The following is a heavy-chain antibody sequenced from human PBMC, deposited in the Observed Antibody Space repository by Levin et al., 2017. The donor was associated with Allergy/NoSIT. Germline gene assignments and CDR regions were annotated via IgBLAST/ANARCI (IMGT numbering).Heavy chain of an antibody. CDR2: INPSSGGI. V-gene: IGHV1-2*02. D-gene: IGHD3-22*01. CDR1: GYTFTAHY. Sequence: ASVKVSCKASGYTFTAHYIHWVRQAPGQGLEWIGWINPSSGGINYAQNFQDRVTITRDTSINTAYLELSNLSPDDTSVFYCARGHIYYFDSTAYSDYWGQGTLVTVSS. CDR3: ARGHIYYFDSTAYSDY. J-gene: IGHJ4*02.